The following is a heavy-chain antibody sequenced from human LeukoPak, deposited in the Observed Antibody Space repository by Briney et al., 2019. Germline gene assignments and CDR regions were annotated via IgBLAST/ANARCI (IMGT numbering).Heavy chain of an antibody. V-gene: IGHV3-21*01. CDR3: ARDQPGYYYDSSGYRVGDAFDI. CDR1: GFTFSSYS. Sequence: GGSLRLSCAASGFTFSSYSMNWVRQAPGKGLEWVSSISSSSSYIYYADSVKGRFTISRDNAKNSLYLQMNSLRAEDTAVYYCARDQPGYYYDSSGYRVGDAFDIWGQETMVTVSS. J-gene: IGHJ3*02. D-gene: IGHD3-22*01. CDR2: ISSSSSYI.